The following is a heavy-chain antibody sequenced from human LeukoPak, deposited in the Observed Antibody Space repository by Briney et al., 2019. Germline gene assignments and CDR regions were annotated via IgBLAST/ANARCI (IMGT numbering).Heavy chain of an antibody. Sequence: SETLSLTCAVSGGSISSSNWWSWVRQPPGKGLEWIGEIYHSGSTNYSPSLKSRVTISVDKSKNQFSLKLSSVTAADTAVYYCARELSTTVTDGGFDPWGQGTLVTVSS. J-gene: IGHJ5*02. V-gene: IGHV4-4*02. CDR3: ARELSTTVTDGGFDP. CDR1: GGSISSSNW. D-gene: IGHD4-17*01. CDR2: IYHSGST.